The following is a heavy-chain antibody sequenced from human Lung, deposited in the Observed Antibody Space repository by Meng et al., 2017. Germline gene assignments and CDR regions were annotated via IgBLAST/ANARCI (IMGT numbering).Heavy chain of an antibody. CDR1: GGSFSDYY. Sequence: QVQIHQGGAGLLNHSWALSLTCVVAGGSFSDYYWSWSRQPPGKGLEWIGEINHRGSTNHNPARERRATRAGDTAQNKHTKKRKNKTAADSAVYYCARGPTTMAHDFDYWGQGTLVTVSS. CDR2: INHRGST. D-gene: IGHD4-11*01. J-gene: IGHJ4*02. V-gene: IGHV4-34*04. CDR3: ARGPTTMAHDFDY.